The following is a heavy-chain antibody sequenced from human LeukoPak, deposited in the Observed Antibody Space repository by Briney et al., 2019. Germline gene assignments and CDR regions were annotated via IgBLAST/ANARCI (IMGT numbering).Heavy chain of an antibody. Sequence: TGGSLRLSCAASGFTFSSYAMSWLRQAPGKGLEWVSAISGSGGSTYYADSVKGRFTISRDNSKNTLSLEMNSLRADDTATYYCARDAGGAWPFDYWGQGTRVIVSS. CDR1: GFTFSSYA. D-gene: IGHD4-17*01. V-gene: IGHV3-23*01. CDR3: ARDAGGAWPFDY. CDR2: ISGSGGST. J-gene: IGHJ4*02.